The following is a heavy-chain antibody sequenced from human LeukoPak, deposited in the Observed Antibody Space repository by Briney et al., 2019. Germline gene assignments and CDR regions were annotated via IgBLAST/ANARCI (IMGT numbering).Heavy chain of an antibody. CDR3: ARHFPPHHSGSYWFDT. D-gene: IGHD3-10*01. Sequence: PSETLSLTCTVSNGSTTGYYWSWIRQAPGKGLEWIGFIYYGGFTNYNPSLKSRVTISIDNLNNQFSLKLISVTAADTAVYFCARHFPPHHSGSYWFDTRSRGTLVTVSS. CDR1: NGSTTGYY. J-gene: IGHJ5*02. V-gene: IGHV4-59*08. CDR2: IYYGGFT.